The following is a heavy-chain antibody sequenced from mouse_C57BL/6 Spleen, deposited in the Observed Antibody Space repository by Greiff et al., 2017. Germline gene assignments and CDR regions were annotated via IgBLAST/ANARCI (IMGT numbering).Heavy chain of an antibody. Sequence: QVQLKQSGAELVRPGASVTLSCKASGYTFTDYEMHWVKQTPVHGLEWIGAIDPETGGTAYNQKFKGKAILTADKSSSTAYMELRSLTSEDSAVYYCTRWTTVVVPDYWGQGTTLTVSS. CDR1: GYTFTDYE. J-gene: IGHJ2*01. CDR3: TRWTTVVVPDY. D-gene: IGHD1-1*01. V-gene: IGHV1-15*01. CDR2: IDPETGGT.